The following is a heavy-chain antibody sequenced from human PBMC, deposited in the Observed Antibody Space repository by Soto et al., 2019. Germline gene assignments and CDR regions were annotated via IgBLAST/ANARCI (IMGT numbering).Heavy chain of an antibody. V-gene: IGHV4-30-4*01. CDR2: IYYSGST. CDR3: ARGADYGGSQRFGMDV. D-gene: IGHD4-17*01. J-gene: IGHJ6*02. Sequence: QVQLQESGPGLVKPAQTLSLTCTVSGGSITSGEYYWSWIRQPPGKGLEWIGYIYYSGSTYYTPSPRSRVTTSLDASKNQFPLRLNSVTAADTAVYYCARGADYGGSQRFGMDVWGQGTTVTVSS. CDR1: GGSITSGEYY.